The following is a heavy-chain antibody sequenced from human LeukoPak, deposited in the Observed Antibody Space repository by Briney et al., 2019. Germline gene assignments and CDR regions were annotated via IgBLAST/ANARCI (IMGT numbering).Heavy chain of an antibody. J-gene: IGHJ4*02. V-gene: IGHV1-8*01. CDR3: ARTDDSSGYAIYYFDY. Sequence: GASVKVSCKASGYTFTSYDINWVRQATGQGLEWMGWMNPNSGNTGYAQKFQGRVTMTRNTSISTAYMELSSLRSEDTAVYYCARTDDSSGYAIYYFDYWGQGTLVTVSS. D-gene: IGHD3-22*01. CDR1: GYTFTSYD. CDR2: MNPNSGNT.